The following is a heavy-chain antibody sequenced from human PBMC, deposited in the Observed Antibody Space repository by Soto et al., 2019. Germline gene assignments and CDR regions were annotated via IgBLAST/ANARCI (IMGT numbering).Heavy chain of an antibody. V-gene: IGHV4-34*01. CDR3: ARSKGRYRGDY. D-gene: IGHD5-12*01. J-gene: IGHJ4*02. Sequence: QVQLQQWGAGLLKPSETLSLTCAVYGGSFSGYYWSWIRQPPGKGLEWIGEINHSGSTNYNPSLKSRVTISVDTSKNQFSLKLSSVTAADTAVYYCARSKGRYRGDYWGQGTLVTVSS. CDR1: GGSFSGYY. CDR2: INHSGST.